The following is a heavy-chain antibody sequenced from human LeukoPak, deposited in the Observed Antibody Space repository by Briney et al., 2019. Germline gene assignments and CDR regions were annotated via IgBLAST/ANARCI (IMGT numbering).Heavy chain of an antibody. J-gene: IGHJ6*03. CDR2: INSDGSST. CDR1: GFTFDDYA. CDR3: ARYNWNYYYYMDV. D-gene: IGHD1-20*01. V-gene: IGHV3-74*01. Sequence: PGGSLRLSCAASGFTFDDYAMHWVRQAPGKGLVWVSRINSDGSSTSYADSVKGRFTISRDNAKNTLYLQMNSLRAEDTAVYYCARYNWNYYYYMDVWGKGTTVTVSS.